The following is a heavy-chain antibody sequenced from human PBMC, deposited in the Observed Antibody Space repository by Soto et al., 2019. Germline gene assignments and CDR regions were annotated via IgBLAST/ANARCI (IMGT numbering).Heavy chain of an antibody. J-gene: IGHJ4*02. D-gene: IGHD1-26*01. CDR2: VHPYEGTT. Sequence: SVKVSCKTSGFTFTSYPFSWVRQAPGQGLEWLAWVHPYEGTTKVAHQFRDRLTLTTDTSAATVFMELTRLTSDDTAVYFCAREYYSDTTWIDYWGQGTLVTVSS. CDR3: AREYYSDTTWIDY. V-gene: IGHV1-18*04. CDR1: GFTFTSYP.